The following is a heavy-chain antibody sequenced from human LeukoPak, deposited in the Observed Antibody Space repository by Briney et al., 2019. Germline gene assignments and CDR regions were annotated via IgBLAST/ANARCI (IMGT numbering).Heavy chain of an antibody. CDR1: GGSFNIYS. J-gene: IGHJ5*02. CDR3: VSREYSYGLLSTEVVDT. Sequence: SETLSLTCAVPGGSFNIYSWSWIRQPPGKGLEWIGEINHSGNTNYNPSLKSRVIISADTSKNQFSLKLSSVTAADTAVYYCVSREYSYGLLSTEVVDTWGQGTLVIVSS. CDR2: INHSGNT. D-gene: IGHD5-18*01. V-gene: IGHV4-34*01.